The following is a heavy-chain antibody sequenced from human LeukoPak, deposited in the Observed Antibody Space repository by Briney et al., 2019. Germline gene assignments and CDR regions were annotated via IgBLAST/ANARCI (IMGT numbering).Heavy chain of an antibody. CDR3: ARESSPGIDY. D-gene: IGHD3-10*01. CDR2: IKQDGSEK. Sequence: GGSLRLSCAASGLTFSSYWMSWVRQAPGKGLEWVANIKQDGSEKYYVDSVKGRFTISRDNAKNSLYLQMNSLRAEDTAVYYCARESSPGIDYWGQGTLVTVSS. CDR1: GLTFSSYW. J-gene: IGHJ4*02. V-gene: IGHV3-7*01.